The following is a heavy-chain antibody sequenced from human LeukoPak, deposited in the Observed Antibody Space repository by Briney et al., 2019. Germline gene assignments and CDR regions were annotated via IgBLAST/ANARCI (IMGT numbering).Heavy chain of an antibody. V-gene: IGHV4-4*02. Sequence: PSETLSLTCAVSGGSISSSNWWSWVRQPPGKGLEWIGEIYHSGSTNYNPSLKSRVTISVDKSKNQFSLKLSSVTAADTAVYYCAREANYYDSSGYGAYWGQGTLVTVSS. J-gene: IGHJ4*02. CDR3: AREANYYDSSGYGAY. CDR1: GGSISSSNW. D-gene: IGHD3-22*01. CDR2: IYHSGST.